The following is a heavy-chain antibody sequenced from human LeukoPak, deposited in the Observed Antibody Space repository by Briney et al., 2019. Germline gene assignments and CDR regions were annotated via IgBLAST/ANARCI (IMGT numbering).Heavy chain of an antibody. CDR2: INHSGST. D-gene: IGHD5-12*01. CDR1: GGSFSGYY. Sequence: PSGTLSLTCAVYGGSFSGYYWSWIRQPPGKGLEWIGEINHSGSTNYNPSLKSRVTISVDTSKNRFSLKLSSVTAADTAVYYCARGYSGYDYPLYYYYYMDVWGKGTTVTVSS. CDR3: ARGYSGYDYPLYYYYYMDV. V-gene: IGHV4-34*01. J-gene: IGHJ6*03.